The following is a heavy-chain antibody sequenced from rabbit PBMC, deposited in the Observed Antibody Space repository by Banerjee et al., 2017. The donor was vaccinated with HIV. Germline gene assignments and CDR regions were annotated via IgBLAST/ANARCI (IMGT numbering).Heavy chain of an antibody. D-gene: IGHD2-1*01. Sequence: QSLEESGGRLVTPGGSLTLTCTVSGFSLTAYYMTWVRQAPGKGLEWIGTFDPVFAIAYYATWVNGRFTISSDDAQHTVDLQMNSLTAADTATYFCVRDMSFNDYGASNWWGPGTLVTVS. CDR1: GFSLTAYY. CDR3: VRDMSFNDYGASNW. V-gene: IGHV1S28*01. CDR2: FDPVFAIA. J-gene: IGHJ4*01.